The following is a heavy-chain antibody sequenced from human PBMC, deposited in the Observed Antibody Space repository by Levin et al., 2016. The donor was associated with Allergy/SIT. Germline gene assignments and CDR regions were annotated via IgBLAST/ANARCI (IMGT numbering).Heavy chain of an antibody. CDR2: IYHSGST. D-gene: IGHD2-2*01. CDR3: ARGTFHPSLGVPAARIAARQEKYYMDV. CDR1: GGSISSSNW. Sequence: SETLSLTCAVSGGSISSSNWWSWVRQPPGKGLEWIGEIYHSGSTNYNPSLKSRVTISVDTSKNQFSLKLSSVTAADTAVYYCARGTFHPSLGVPAARIAARQEKYYMDVWGKGTTVTVSS. J-gene: IGHJ6*03. V-gene: IGHV4-4*02.